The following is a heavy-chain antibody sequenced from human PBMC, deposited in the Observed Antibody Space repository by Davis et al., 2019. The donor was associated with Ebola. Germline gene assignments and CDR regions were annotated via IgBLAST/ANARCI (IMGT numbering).Heavy chain of an antibody. V-gene: IGHV1-18*01. D-gene: IGHD4-17*01. Sequence: AASVKVSCKASGYTFTSYGISWVRQAPGQGLEWMGWISAFSGNTNYAQKLQGRVTMTTDTSTSTAYMELRSLRSDDTAVYYCARRDYGDYGAFWGQGTLSPSPQ. CDR1: GYTFTSYG. CDR2: ISAFSGNT. J-gene: IGHJ4*02. CDR3: ARRDYGDYGAF.